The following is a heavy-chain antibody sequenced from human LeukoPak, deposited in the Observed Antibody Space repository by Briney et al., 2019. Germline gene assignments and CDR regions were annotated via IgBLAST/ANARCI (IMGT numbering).Heavy chain of an antibody. CDR3: ARDDISRGAFDY. CDR1: GGSISSGDYY. V-gene: IGHV4-30-4*01. CDR2: IYYSGST. J-gene: IGHJ4*02. Sequence: SQTLSLTCTVSGGSISSGDYYWSWIRQPPGKGLEWIGYIYYSGSTYYNPSLKSRVTISVDTSKPQFSLKLSSVPATDKAVYYCARDDISRGAFDYWGQGTLVTVSS. D-gene: IGHD2-15*01.